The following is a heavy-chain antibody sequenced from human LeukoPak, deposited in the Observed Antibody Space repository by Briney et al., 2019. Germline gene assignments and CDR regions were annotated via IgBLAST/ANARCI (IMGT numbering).Heavy chain of an antibody. D-gene: IGHD4-11*01. Sequence: GGSLRLSCAASGFTFSSYSMNWVRQAPGKGLEGVSYISSSSSTIYYADSVKGRFTISRDNAKNSLYLQMNSLRAEDTAVYYCARGRLTTRIDYWGQGTLVTVSS. CDR2: ISSSSSTI. CDR3: ARGRLTTRIDY. V-gene: IGHV3-48*01. CDR1: GFTFSSYS. J-gene: IGHJ4*02.